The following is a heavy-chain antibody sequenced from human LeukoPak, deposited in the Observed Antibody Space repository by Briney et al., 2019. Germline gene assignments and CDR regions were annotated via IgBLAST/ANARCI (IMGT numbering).Heavy chain of an antibody. CDR2: IYYSGST. D-gene: IGHD5-24*01. Sequence: SETLSLTCTVSGGSISSSSYYWGWIRQPPGKGLEWIGSIYYSGSTYYNPSLKSRVTISVDTSKNQFSLKLSSVTAADTAVYYCARVPISRDDWYFDLWGRGTLVTVSS. CDR1: GGSISSSSYY. J-gene: IGHJ2*01. CDR3: ARVPISRDDWYFDL. V-gene: IGHV4-39*07.